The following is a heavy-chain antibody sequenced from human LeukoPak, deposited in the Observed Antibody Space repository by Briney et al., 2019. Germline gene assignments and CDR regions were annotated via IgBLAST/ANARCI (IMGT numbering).Heavy chain of an antibody. J-gene: IGHJ4*02. CDR2: IYHSGST. CDR1: GYSVSSGYY. Sequence: SETLSLTCAVSGYSVSSGYYWGWIRQPPGKGLEWIGSIYHSGSTYYNPSLKSRVTISVDTSKNQFSLKLSSVTAADTAVYYCARLGYCSSTSCYYFDYWGLGTLVTVSS. D-gene: IGHD2-2*01. CDR3: ARLGYCSSTSCYYFDY. V-gene: IGHV4-38-2*01.